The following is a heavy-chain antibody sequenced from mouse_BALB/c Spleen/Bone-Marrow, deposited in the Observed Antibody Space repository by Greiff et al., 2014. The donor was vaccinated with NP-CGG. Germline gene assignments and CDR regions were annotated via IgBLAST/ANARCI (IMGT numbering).Heavy chain of an antibody. CDR1: GFSLTNYG. CDR2: MWADGST. D-gene: IGHD1-2*01. CDR3: ARITTATGAMDY. V-gene: IGHV2-9*02. J-gene: IGHJ4*01. Sequence: VKLVESGPGLVAPSQSLSITCTVSGFSLTNYGVHWVRQPPGKGLEWLGVMWADGSTNYNSALMSRLSISKDNSKSQVFFKMNSLQTDDTAMYYCARITTATGAMDYWGQGTSVTVSS.